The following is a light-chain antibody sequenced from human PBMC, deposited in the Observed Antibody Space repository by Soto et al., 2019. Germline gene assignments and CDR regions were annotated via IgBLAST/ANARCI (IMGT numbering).Light chain of an antibody. CDR2: GAS. Sequence: EIVFTQSPGTLSLSAVEIATLSCRASQSVSSNYLAWYQQKPGQAPRLLIFGASSRATGIPDRFSGSGSGTDFTLTISRLEPEDFAVYFCHQYGSSLWTFGQGTKVDIK. J-gene: IGKJ1*01. CDR1: QSVSSNY. CDR3: HQYGSSLWT. V-gene: IGKV3-20*01.